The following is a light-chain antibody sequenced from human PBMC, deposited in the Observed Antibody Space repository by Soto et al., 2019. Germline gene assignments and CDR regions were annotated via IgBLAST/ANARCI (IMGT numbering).Light chain of an antibody. V-gene: IGLV2-11*01. CDR2: DVS. Sequence: QSALTQPGSVSGSPGQSITISCTGTNSDVGGYNFVSWYQQHPGKAPKLMIYDVSKRPSGVPNRFSGSKSGNTASLTISGLQAEDEADYYCCSNASSCTLVFGGGTKLTVL. CDR1: NSDVGGYNF. J-gene: IGLJ3*02. CDR3: CSNASSCTLV.